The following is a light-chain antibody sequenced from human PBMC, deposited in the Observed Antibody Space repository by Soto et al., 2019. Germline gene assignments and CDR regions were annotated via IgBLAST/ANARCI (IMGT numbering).Light chain of an antibody. J-gene: IGKJ1*01. CDR2: AAS. CDR3: QQSYSTPRT. V-gene: IGKV1-39*01. Sequence: DIQMTQSPSSLSASVGDRVTITCRASQSISNYLNWYQQKPGKAPKLLMFAASSLQSGVPSRFSGGGSLTDFTLTISSLQPEDFATYYCQQSYSTPRTFGQGTKVEIK. CDR1: QSISNY.